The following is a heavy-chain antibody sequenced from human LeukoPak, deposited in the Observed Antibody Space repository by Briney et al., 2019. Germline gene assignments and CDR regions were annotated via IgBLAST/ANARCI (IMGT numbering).Heavy chain of an antibody. Sequence: ASVKVSCKASGYTFTSYYITWVRPAPGQGLEWVGWISAYNGKTNYAQKFQGRVTMTIDTSTTTVYMDLRSLTSDDTAIYYCAKGGAMVATIDYWGQGTLVTVSS. D-gene: IGHD5-18*01. CDR2: ISAYNGKT. V-gene: IGHV1-18*01. CDR1: GYTFTSYY. J-gene: IGHJ4*02. CDR3: AKGGAMVATIDY.